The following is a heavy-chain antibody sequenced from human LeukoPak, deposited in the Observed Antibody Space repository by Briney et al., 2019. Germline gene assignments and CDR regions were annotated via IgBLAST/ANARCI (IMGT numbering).Heavy chain of an antibody. CDR3: ARDSPYCSGGSCYSDY. D-gene: IGHD2-15*01. J-gene: IGHJ4*02. CDR1: GGSISSSSYY. V-gene: IGHV4-39*07. Sequence: PSETLSLTCTVSGGSISSSSYYWGWIRQPPGKGLEWIGSIYYSGSTYYNPSLKSRVTISVDTSKNQFSLKLSSVTAADTAVYYCARDSPYCSGGSCYSDYWGQGTLVTVSS. CDR2: IYYSGST.